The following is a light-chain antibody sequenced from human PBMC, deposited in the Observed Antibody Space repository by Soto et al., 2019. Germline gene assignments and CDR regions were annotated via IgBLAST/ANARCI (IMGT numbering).Light chain of an antibody. CDR3: QQYGSAPLT. V-gene: IGKV3-20*01. CDR1: QGVSNNY. J-gene: IGKJ4*01. CDR2: GAS. Sequence: EIGLTQSPATLSVSLGERATISCRASQGVSNNYLAWYQQKPGQAPRLLIYGASSRATGIPARFTGSGSGTDFTLTITSLEPEDFSVYYCQQYGSAPLTFGAGTKVDIK.